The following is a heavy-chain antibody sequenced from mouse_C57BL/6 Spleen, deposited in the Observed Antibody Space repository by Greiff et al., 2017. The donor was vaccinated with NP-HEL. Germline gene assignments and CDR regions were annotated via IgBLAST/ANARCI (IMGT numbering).Heavy chain of an antibody. CDR3: ARRAQARYYAMDY. D-gene: IGHD3-2*02. Sequence: DVKLQESGPELVKPGASVKIPCKASGYTFTDYNMDWVKQSHGKSLEWIGDINPNNGGTIYNQKFKGKATLTVDKSSSTAYMELRSLTSEDTAVYYCARRAQARYYAMDYWGQGTSVTVSS. CDR1: GYTFTDYN. V-gene: IGHV1-18*01. J-gene: IGHJ4*01. CDR2: INPNNGGT.